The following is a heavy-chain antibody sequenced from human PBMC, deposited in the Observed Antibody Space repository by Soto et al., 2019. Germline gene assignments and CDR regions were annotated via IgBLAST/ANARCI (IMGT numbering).Heavy chain of an antibody. Sequence: QVQLVQSGAEEKKPGASVKVSCMASGYTFTNYAMHWVRQAPGQRLEWMGWINAGNGNTKYSQKFQGRVTITSDTSASTAYMELSSLRSEDTAVYYCARVSGYYFLDYWGQGTLVTVSS. CDR3: ARVSGYYFLDY. J-gene: IGHJ4*02. D-gene: IGHD5-12*01. V-gene: IGHV1-3*05. CDR1: GYTFTNYA. CDR2: INAGNGNT.